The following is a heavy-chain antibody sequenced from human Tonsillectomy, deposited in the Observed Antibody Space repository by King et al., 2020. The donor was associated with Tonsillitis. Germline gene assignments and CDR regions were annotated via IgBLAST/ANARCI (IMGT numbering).Heavy chain of an antibody. Sequence: VQLVESGGALVQPGGSLRLSCAASGFTFGSYSMNWVRQAPGKGLEWISYISTTSSTIYYADSVKGRFTISRDNAKNSLFLQMSSLRAEDTAVYYCARDGRESSFDYWGQGTLVTVSS. CDR1: GFTFGSYS. J-gene: IGHJ4*02. CDR3: ARDGRESSFDY. CDR2: ISTTSSTI. D-gene: IGHD3-10*01. V-gene: IGHV3-48*01.